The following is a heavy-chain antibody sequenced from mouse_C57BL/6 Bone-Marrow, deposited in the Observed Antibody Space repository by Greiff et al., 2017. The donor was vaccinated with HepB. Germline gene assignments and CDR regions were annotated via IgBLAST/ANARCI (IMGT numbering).Heavy chain of an antibody. Sequence: VQLQQPGAELVMPGASVKLSCKASGYTFTSYWMHWVKQRPGQGLEWIGEIDPSDSYTNYNQKFKGKSTLTVDKSSSTAYMQLSSLTSEDSAVYYCAREDYYGSSYVGYWGQGTTLTVSS. CDR3: AREDYYGSSYVGY. J-gene: IGHJ2*01. V-gene: IGHV1-69*01. D-gene: IGHD1-1*01. CDR2: IDPSDSYT. CDR1: GYTFTSYW.